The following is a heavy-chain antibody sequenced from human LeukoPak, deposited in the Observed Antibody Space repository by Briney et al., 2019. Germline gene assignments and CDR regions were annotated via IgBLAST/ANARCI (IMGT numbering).Heavy chain of an antibody. CDR3: ARGPSVLGAIDN. Sequence: GGSLRLSCAASGSTFSSYWMQWVRQAPGKGLVWVSRIDGDGSSTNYADSVKGRFTISRDNAKNTLYLQMNSLRVEDTAIYYCARGPSVLGAIDNWGQGTLVAVSS. V-gene: IGHV3-74*01. J-gene: IGHJ4*02. CDR2: IDGDGSST. CDR1: GSTFSSYW. D-gene: IGHD3-10*01.